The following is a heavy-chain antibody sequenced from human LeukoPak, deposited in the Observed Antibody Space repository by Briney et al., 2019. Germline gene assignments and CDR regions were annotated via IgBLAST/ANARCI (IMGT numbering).Heavy chain of an antibody. Sequence: GGAVRLSCAASGFTFSSYGIHWVRQAPGKGLEGVAFIRYDGSNKYYADSVKGRFTISRDNSKNTLYLQMNSLRAEDTAVYYCAKDGSYYEYYFDYWGQGTLVTVSS. CDR1: GFTFSSYG. D-gene: IGHD1-26*01. CDR3: AKDGSYYEYYFDY. CDR2: IRYDGSNK. J-gene: IGHJ4*02. V-gene: IGHV3-30*02.